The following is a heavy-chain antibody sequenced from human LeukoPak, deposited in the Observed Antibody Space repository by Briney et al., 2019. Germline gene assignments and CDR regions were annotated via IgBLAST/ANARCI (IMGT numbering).Heavy chain of an antibody. CDR2: IKQDGSEG. D-gene: IGHD6-19*01. CDR1: GFTFSTYS. Sequence: PGGSLRLSCAASGFTFSTYSMNWVRQAPGKGLEWVANIKQDGSEGYYVDSVKGRFTISRDNAKNSLYLQMNSLRAEDTAVYYCARDRIAVPSLADYWGQGTLVTVSS. V-gene: IGHV3-7*03. CDR3: ARDRIAVPSLADY. J-gene: IGHJ4*02.